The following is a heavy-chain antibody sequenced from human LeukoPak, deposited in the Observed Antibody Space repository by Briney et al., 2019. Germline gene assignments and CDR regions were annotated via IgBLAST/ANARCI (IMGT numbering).Heavy chain of an antibody. CDR1: GGSISSNYSY. CDR3: ARGGYSSSSGDY. J-gene: IGHJ4*02. Sequence: PSETLSLTCTVSGGSISSNYSYWGWIRQPPGKGLEWIGNIYYSGSTYYSPSLTSRVTVSVDTSENQFSLKLSSVTAADTAVYYCARGGYSSSSGDYWGQGTLVTVSS. V-gene: IGHV4-39*07. CDR2: IYYSGST. D-gene: IGHD6-6*01.